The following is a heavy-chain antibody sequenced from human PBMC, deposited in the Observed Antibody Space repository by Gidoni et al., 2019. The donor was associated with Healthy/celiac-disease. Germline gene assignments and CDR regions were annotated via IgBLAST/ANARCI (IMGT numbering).Heavy chain of an antibody. CDR1: GGSIRSYY. D-gene: IGHD5-18*01. V-gene: IGHV4-59*08. Sequence: QVQLQESGPGLVKPSETLSLTCTVSGGSIRSYYWSWIRQPPGKGLEWIGYIYNSGSTNYKPSLKSRVTISGDTSKNQFSLKLNSVTAADTAVYYCARQTRTGYSYGYIDYWGQGTLVTVSS. CDR3: ARQTRTGYSYGYIDY. CDR2: IYNSGST. J-gene: IGHJ4*02.